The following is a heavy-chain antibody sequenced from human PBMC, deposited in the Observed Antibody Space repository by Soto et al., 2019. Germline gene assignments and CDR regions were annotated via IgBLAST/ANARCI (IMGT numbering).Heavy chain of an antibody. Sequence: QVQLVQSGAEVKKPGSSVKVSCKASGGTFSSYAISWVRQAPGQGLEWMGGIIPIFGTANYAQKFQGRVTITADESTSTDYRELSSLRSEDTAVYYCARGVTIFGVARDWFDPWGQGTLVTVSS. CDR1: GGTFSSYA. V-gene: IGHV1-69*01. CDR3: ARGVTIFGVARDWFDP. CDR2: IIPIFGTA. J-gene: IGHJ5*02. D-gene: IGHD3-3*01.